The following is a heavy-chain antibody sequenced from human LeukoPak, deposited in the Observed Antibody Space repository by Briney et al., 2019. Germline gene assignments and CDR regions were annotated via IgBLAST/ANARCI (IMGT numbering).Heavy chain of an antibody. CDR1: GFTFSRYD. V-gene: IGHV3-30*04. CDR2: ISYDGSNK. D-gene: IGHD5-12*01. J-gene: IGHJ6*03. CDR3: ARRAVATHYYYYMDV. Sequence: PGGSLRLSCVASGFTFSRYDMHWVRQAPGKGLEWVAVISYDGSNKYYADSVKGRFTISRDNSKNTLYLQMNSLRAEDTAVYYCARRAVATHYYYYMDVWGKGTTVTVSS.